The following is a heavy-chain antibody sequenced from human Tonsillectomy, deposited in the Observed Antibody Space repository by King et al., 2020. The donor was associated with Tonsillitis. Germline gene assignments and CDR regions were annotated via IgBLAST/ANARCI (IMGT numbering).Heavy chain of an antibody. CDR3: ARGSSSWYSGAFDI. J-gene: IGHJ3*02. CDR1: GGSISSGSYY. CDR2: IYTSGST. Sequence: QLQESGPGLVKPSQTLSLTCTDSGGSISSGSYYWSWIRQPAGKGLEWIGRIYTSGSTNYNPSLKSRGTISVDTSKNQFSLKLSAVTAADTAVYYCARGSSSWYSGAFDIWGQGTMVTVSS. D-gene: IGHD6-13*01. V-gene: IGHV4-61*02.